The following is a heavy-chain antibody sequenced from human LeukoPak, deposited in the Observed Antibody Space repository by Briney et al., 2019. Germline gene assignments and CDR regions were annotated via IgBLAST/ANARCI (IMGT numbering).Heavy chain of an antibody. CDR3: ARESWGSRGMDV. CDR2: INHSGST. J-gene: IGHJ6*02. Sequence: PSETLSLTCAVYGGSFSGYXXXWXXXPXXXXXXWIGEINHSGSTNYNPSLKSRVTISVDTSKNQFSLKLSSVTAADTAVYYCARESWGSRGMDVWGQGTTVTVSS. V-gene: IGHV4-34*01. CDR1: GGSFSGYX. D-gene: IGHD7-27*01.